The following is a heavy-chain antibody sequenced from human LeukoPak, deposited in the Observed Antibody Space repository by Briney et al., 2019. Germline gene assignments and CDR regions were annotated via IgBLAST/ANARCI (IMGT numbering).Heavy chain of an antibody. J-gene: IGHJ4*02. Sequence: ASVKVSCKASGGTFSSSAINWVRQATGQGLEWMGRIIPILGRASYAQRLQGRVSITADKSTRTAYMELSSLRSEDTAVCYCARDDWYSGSLFEDWGQGTLVTVSS. D-gene: IGHD1-26*01. CDR3: ARDDWYSGSLFED. V-gene: IGHV1-69*04. CDR1: GGTFSSSA. CDR2: IIPILGRA.